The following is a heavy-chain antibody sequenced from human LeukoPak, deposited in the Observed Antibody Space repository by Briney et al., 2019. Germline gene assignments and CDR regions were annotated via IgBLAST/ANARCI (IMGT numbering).Heavy chain of an antibody. CDR3: ARVSHYYGSEIEY. J-gene: IGHJ4*02. CDR1: GYTFTSYG. V-gene: IGHV1-18*01. D-gene: IGHD3-10*01. CDR2: ISAYNGNA. Sequence: GASVKVSCKASGYTFTSYGITWVRQAPGQGLEWMGWISAYNGNANYAQKVQGRVTMTTDTSTSTAYMELRSLRSDDTAVYYCARVSHYYGSEIEYWGQGTLVTVSS.